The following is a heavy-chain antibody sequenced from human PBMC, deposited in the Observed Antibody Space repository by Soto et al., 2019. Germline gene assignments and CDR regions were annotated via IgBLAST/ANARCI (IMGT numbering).Heavy chain of an antibody. CDR1: VDTVSSNSVA. CDR2: TYYRSRWYS. CDR3: ARSEEDSDYYYYGMDV. J-gene: IGHJ6*02. V-gene: IGHV6-1*01. D-gene: IGHD2-15*01. Sequence: SQTLSLTCVCSVDTVSSNSVAWNCVRQSPSRGLEWLGRTYYRSRWYSDYAVSVRSRIDINADTSKNQVSLQLNSVTPEDTAVYYCARSEEDSDYYYYGMDVWGQGTTVTVSS.